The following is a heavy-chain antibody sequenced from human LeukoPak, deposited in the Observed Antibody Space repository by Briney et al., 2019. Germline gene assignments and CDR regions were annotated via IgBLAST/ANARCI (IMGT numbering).Heavy chain of an antibody. J-gene: IGHJ5*02. Sequence: SETLSLTCAVYGGSFSAYYWTWIRQPPGKGLEWIGEVNHSGSSNYNSSLRSRVTISVDTSYKQFSLRLSSVTAADTAVYYCAPRGDIEHSYVYGKWFDPWGQGTRVTVSS. V-gene: IGHV4-34*01. CDR2: VNHSGSS. CDR1: GGSFSAYY. CDR3: APRGDIEHSYVYGKWFDP. D-gene: IGHD5-18*01.